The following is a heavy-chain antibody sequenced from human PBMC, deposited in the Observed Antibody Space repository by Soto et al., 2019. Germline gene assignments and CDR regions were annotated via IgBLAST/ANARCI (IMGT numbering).Heavy chain of an antibody. J-gene: IGHJ4*02. CDR1: GGSISSYY. V-gene: IGHV4-59*08. Sequence: SETLSLTCTVSGGSISSYYWSWIRQPPGKGLEWIGYIYYSGSTNYNPSLKSRVTISVDTSKNQFSLKLSSVTAADTAVYYCARGTTGTMTIDYWGQGTLVTVSS. CDR2: IYYSGST. CDR3: ARGTTGTMTIDY. D-gene: IGHD1-1*01.